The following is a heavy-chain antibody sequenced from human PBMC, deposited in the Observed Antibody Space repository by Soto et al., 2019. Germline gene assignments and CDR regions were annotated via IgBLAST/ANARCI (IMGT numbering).Heavy chain of an antibody. CDR2: IYHSGST. CDR1: GGSISSGGYS. J-gene: IGHJ4*02. D-gene: IGHD1-26*01. Sequence: SETLSLTCTVSGGSISSGGYSWSWIRQPPGKGLEWIGYIYHSGSTYYNPSLKSRVTISVDRSKNQFSLKLSSVTAADTAVYYCARGLITGSQYSGGWYYFDSWGQGTQVTXSS. CDR3: ARGLITGSQYSGGWYYFDS. V-gene: IGHV4-30-2*01.